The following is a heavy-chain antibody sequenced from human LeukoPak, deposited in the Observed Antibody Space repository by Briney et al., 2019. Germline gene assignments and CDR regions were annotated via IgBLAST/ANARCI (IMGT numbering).Heavy chain of an antibody. V-gene: IGHV3-30*18. CDR2: ISYDGSNK. J-gene: IGHJ3*02. D-gene: IGHD5-18*01. CDR1: GFTFSSYG. Sequence: GRSLRLSCAASGFTFSSYGMHWVRQAPGKGLEWVAVISYDGSNKYYADSVKGRFTISRDNSKNTLYLQMNSLRAEDTAVYYCAKERGEGDTAMVTDAFDIWGQGTMVTVSS. CDR3: AKERGEGDTAMVTDAFDI.